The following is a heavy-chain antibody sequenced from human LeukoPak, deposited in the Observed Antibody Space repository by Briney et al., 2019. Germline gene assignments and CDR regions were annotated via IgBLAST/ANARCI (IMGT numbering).Heavy chain of an antibody. Sequence: PAGSLTLSCAASGFTFSTYAISWVRQAPGKGLEWVSALSDSGGSTYFADSVKGRFTISRDNSKNTLYLQMNSLRAEDTAVYYCAKRSGFSGFNNNYFNYWVQGTLVTVSS. CDR3: AKRSGFSGFNNNYFNY. V-gene: IGHV3-23*01. CDR2: LSDSGGST. CDR1: GFTFSTYA. J-gene: IGHJ4*02. D-gene: IGHD5-12*01.